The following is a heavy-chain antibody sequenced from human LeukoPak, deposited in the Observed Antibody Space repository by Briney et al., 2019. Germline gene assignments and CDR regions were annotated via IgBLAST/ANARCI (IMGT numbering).Heavy chain of an antibody. J-gene: IGHJ4*02. CDR1: GYTFSSYH. D-gene: IGHD2-15*01. Sequence: ASVKVSCKASGYTFSSYHVSWVRQAPGQGLEWMGWINTYDGNTNYAQIFQGRVAMTTDTSTSTAYMELRSLRSDDTAVYYCARDFATWYFDYWGQGTLVTVSS. CDR3: ARDFATWYFDY. CDR2: INTYDGNT. V-gene: IGHV1-18*01.